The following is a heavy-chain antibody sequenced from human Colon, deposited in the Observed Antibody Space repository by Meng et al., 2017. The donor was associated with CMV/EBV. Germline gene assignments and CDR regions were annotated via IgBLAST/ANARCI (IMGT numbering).Heavy chain of an antibody. CDR3: ARRNHYDILTGYGPLDF. D-gene: IGHD3-9*01. CDR2: INWNGGRT. Sequence: GESLKISCATSGFSFEDYGMSWVRQAPGKGLEWVSGINWNGGRTDYGDSVKGRFTISRDNAKNSLYLQMNSLRAEDTAVYYCARRNHYDILTGYGPLDFWGQGALVTVSS. J-gene: IGHJ4*02. V-gene: IGHV3-20*04. CDR1: GFSFEDYG.